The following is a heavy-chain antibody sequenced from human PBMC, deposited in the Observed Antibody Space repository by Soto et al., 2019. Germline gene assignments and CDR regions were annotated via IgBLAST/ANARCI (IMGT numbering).Heavy chain of an antibody. V-gene: IGHV5-51*01. CDR2: IYPGGSDT. Sequence: GESLKISCKGSGYIFTSYWIGWVRQMPGKGLERMGIIYPGGSDTRYSPSFQGQVTISADKSISTAYLQWSSLKASDTAMYYCARHKREGDRTLDVWGQGTTVTVSS. J-gene: IGHJ6*02. CDR3: ARHKREGDRTLDV. CDR1: GYIFTSYW. D-gene: IGHD2-21*01.